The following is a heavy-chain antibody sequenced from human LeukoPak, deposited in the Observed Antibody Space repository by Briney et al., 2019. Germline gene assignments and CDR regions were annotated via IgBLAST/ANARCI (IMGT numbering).Heavy chain of an antibody. Sequence: GASVKVSCKASGDTFTSHYIHWVRQAPGQGLEWMGISKPRGGITSPTQKFQGRVTMTTDTSTSTVYMELSSLRSEDTAVYYCARSPAYCSGSTCYGHNWFDPWGQGTLVTVSS. J-gene: IGHJ5*02. CDR3: ARSPAYCSGSTCYGHNWFDP. CDR2: SKPRGGIT. D-gene: IGHD2-15*01. V-gene: IGHV1-46*01. CDR1: GDTFTSHY.